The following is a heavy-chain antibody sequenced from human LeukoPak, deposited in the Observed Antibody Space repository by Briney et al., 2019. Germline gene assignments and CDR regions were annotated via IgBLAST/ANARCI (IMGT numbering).Heavy chain of an antibody. J-gene: IGHJ4*02. CDR3: ASFYDFWSGSSDY. D-gene: IGHD3-3*01. V-gene: IGHV3-7*01. CDR2: IKQDGSEK. CDR1: GFTFSSYW. Sequence: PGGSLRLSCAASGFTFSSYWMSWVRQAPGKGLEWVANIKQDGSEKYYVDSVKGRFTISRDNAKNSPYLQMNSLRAEDTAVYYCASFYDFWSGSSDYWGQGTLVTVSS.